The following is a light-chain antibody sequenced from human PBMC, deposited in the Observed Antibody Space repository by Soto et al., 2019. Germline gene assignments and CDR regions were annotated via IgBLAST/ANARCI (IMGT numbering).Light chain of an antibody. CDR3: QQRSNWLT. V-gene: IGKV3-11*01. Sequence: EIVLTQSPATLSLSPGERATLSCRASQSVSSYLAWYQHKPGQAPRLIIYDVSKRATGIPARFSGSGSGADFTLTISSLEPEDFAVYYCQQRSNWLTFGGGTKVEIK. J-gene: IGKJ4*01. CDR1: QSVSSY. CDR2: DVS.